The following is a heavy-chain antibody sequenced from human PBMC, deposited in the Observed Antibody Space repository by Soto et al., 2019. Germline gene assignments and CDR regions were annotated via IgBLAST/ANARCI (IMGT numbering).Heavy chain of an antibody. D-gene: IGHD2-2*01. V-gene: IGHV4-39*01. J-gene: IGHJ4*02. CDR2: IYYSGST. CDR1: GGSFRPRNYY. Sequence: LETLSHTCTVSGGSFRPRNYYWGWIRHPPGKGLEWIGNIYYSGSTYYNPSLKSRVTISVDTSKNQFSLKLSSVTAADTAVYYCARHPRQSTSYVDYWGQGTLVTVPS. CDR3: ARHPRQSTSYVDY.